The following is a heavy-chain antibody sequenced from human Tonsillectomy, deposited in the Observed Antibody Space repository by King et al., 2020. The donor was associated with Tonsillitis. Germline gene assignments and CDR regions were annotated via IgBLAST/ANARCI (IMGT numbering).Heavy chain of an antibody. CDR3: TRGPRHLIVVVITAGIDY. J-gene: IGHJ4*02. CDR1: GYTFTNYY. Sequence: QLVQSGAEMKKPGASVKVSCKASGYTFTNYYIHWVRQAPGQGLEWMGIINPNGGSTSYAQKFQGRVTMTRDTSTSTVYMELSSLRSEDTAVYYCTRGPRHLIVVVITAGIDYWGQGTLVTVSS. V-gene: IGHV1-46*03. D-gene: IGHD3-22*01. CDR2: INPNGGST.